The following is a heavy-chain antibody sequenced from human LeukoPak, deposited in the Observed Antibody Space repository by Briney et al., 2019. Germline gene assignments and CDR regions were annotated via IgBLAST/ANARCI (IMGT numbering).Heavy chain of an antibody. J-gene: IGHJ3*02. V-gene: IGHV3-21*04. D-gene: IGHD1-1*01. Sequence: GGSLRLSCAASGFTFSTYTMNWVRQAPGKGLEWVSSIDRSSSLVYYADSVKGRFTISRDNAKNSVYLQMNSLRAEDTAVYYCTKRRTADDHAFDIWGQGTMVTVSS. CDR1: GFTFSTYT. CDR3: TKRRTADDHAFDI. CDR2: IDRSSSLV.